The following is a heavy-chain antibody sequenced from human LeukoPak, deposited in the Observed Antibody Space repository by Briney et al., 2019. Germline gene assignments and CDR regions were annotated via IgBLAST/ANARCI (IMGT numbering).Heavy chain of an antibody. Sequence: PSQTLSLTCTVSGGSISSGGYYWSWIRQHPGKGLEWIGYIYYSGNTYYNPSLKSRVTISLDTSQNQFSLKLSSVTAADTAVYYCAYNSGYDYWYFDLWGRGTLVTVSS. CDR3: AYNSGYDYWYFDL. D-gene: IGHD5-12*01. CDR1: GGSISSGGYY. J-gene: IGHJ2*01. CDR2: IYYSGNT. V-gene: IGHV4-31*03.